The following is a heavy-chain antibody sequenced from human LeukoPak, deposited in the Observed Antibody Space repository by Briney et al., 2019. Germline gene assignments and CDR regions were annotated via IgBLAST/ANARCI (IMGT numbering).Heavy chain of an antibody. Sequence: ASVKVSCKASGYTFTSYGISWVRQAPGQGLEWMGLISAYNGNTNYAQKLQGRVTMTTDTSTSTAYMELRSLRSEDTAVYYCARVPTPLYCSGGSCYYFDYWGQGTLVTVSS. V-gene: IGHV1-18*01. D-gene: IGHD2-15*01. CDR1: GYTFTSYG. CDR3: ARVPTPLYCSGGSCYYFDY. J-gene: IGHJ4*02. CDR2: ISAYNGNT.